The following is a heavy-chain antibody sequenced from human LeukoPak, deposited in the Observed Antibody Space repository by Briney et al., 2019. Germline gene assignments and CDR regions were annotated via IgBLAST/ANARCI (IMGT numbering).Heavy chain of an antibody. Sequence: GGSLRLSCAASGFPFNSFWMHWVRQAPGKGLVWVSDMNEYSTTIRYADSVKGRYTISRDNAKSILYLQMNNLRAEDTAMYFCARGGVNPVDHWGQGTLVTVSS. D-gene: IGHD1-14*01. CDR3: ARGGVNPVDH. J-gene: IGHJ4*02. CDR1: GFPFNSFW. CDR2: MNEYSTTI. V-gene: IGHV3-74*01.